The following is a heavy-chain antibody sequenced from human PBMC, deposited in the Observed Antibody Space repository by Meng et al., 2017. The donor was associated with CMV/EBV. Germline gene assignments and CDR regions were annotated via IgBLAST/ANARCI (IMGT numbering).Heavy chain of an antibody. Sequence: SETLSLTCAVYGGSFSGYYWSWIRQPPGKGLVWIGEINHSGSTNYNPSLKSRVTISVDTSKNQFYLKLSSVTAADTAVYYCARGLKKNRDIVVVPAASRNAFDIWGQGTMVTVSS. CDR1: GGSFSGYY. CDR2: INHSGST. CDR3: ARGLKKNRDIVVVPAASRNAFDI. J-gene: IGHJ3*02. D-gene: IGHD2-2*01. V-gene: IGHV4-34*01.